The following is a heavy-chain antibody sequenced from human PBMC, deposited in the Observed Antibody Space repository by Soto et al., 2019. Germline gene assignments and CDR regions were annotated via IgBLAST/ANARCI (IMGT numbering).Heavy chain of an antibody. CDR1: GYTITSYD. CDR2: LNATSAKS. Sequence: QVQLVQSGAEVKKPGASVKVSCKASGYTITSYDLTWARQATGQELAWMGWLNATSAKSGYAQKFQGRVTMTRNTSISIAYLELSSVRSDDTAAHYCAREGGRGMDVWGQGTTVTVSS. D-gene: IGHD3-16*01. CDR3: AREGGRGMDV. J-gene: IGHJ6*02. V-gene: IGHV1-8*01.